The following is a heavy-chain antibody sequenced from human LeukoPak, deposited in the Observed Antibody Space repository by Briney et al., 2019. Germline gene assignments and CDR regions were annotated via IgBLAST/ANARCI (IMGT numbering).Heavy chain of an antibody. V-gene: IGHV1-69*05. D-gene: IGHD3-22*01. J-gene: IGHJ4*02. Sequence: ASVKVSCKASGGTFSSYAISWVRQARGQGLEWMGGIIPIFGTANYAQKFQGRVTITTDESTSTAYMELSSLRSEDTAVYYCARSYDSSGYYYREEAYFDYWGQGTLVTVSS. CDR2: IIPIFGTA. CDR1: GGTFSSYA. CDR3: ARSYDSSGYYYREEAYFDY.